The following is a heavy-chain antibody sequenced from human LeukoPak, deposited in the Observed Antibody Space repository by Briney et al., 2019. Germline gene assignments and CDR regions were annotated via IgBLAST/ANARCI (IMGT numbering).Heavy chain of an antibody. CDR2: ISTSGSTI. V-gene: IGHV3-48*03. CDR1: GFTFSDYE. D-gene: IGHD3-10*02. J-gene: IGHJ6*04. Sequence: GGSLRLSCAASGFTFSDYEVNWVRQAPGKGLEWILHISTSGSTIYYADSVKGRFTISRDNAKNSLYLQMNSLRAEDTAVYYCAELGITMIGGVWGKGTTVTISS. CDR3: AELGITMIGGV.